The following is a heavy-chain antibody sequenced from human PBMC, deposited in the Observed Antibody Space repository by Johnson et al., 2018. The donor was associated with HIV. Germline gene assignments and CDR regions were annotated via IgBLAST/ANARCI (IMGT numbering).Heavy chain of an antibody. CDR3: AKETGTQSAFEI. V-gene: IGHV3-23*04. Sequence: VQLVESGGGVVQPGRSLRLSCAASGFTFSSYAMSWVRQAPGKGLEWVSAISGSGGSTYYADSVEGRFTISRDNSKNTVWLQMNSLRAEDTALYYCAKETGTQSAFEIWGQGTAVTVSS. CDR1: GFTFSSYA. J-gene: IGHJ3*02. D-gene: IGHD3-10*01. CDR2: ISGSGGST.